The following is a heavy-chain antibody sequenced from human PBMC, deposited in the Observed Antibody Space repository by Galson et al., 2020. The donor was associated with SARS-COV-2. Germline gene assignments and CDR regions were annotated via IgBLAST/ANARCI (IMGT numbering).Heavy chain of an antibody. CDR3: AILGFGYAVEM. J-gene: IGHJ3*02. CDR2: FHPEDGEI. Sequence: GESLKISCRVSGYTLTALSMHWVRQAPGKGLEWMGGFHPEDGEIVYAQSFQGRLILTEDTSTDTAYMELSSLRPEDTAVYYCAILGFGYAVEMWGQGTVVTVSS. D-gene: IGHD3-10*01. V-gene: IGHV1-24*01. CDR1: GYTLTALS.